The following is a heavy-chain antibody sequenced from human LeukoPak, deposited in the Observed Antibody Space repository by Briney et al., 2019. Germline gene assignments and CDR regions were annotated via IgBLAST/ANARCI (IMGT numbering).Heavy chain of an antibody. CDR2: INSAGSST. D-gene: IGHD4-23*01. Sequence: GGSLSLSCAASGFTFSSYWLHWVRQAPGKGLVWVSRINSAGSSTMYADSVKSRFTISRDNAKNTLYLQMNSLRAEDTAVYYCARDLDYGGKSNFDYCGQGTLVTVSS. V-gene: IGHV3-74*03. J-gene: IGHJ4*02. CDR3: ARDLDYGGKSNFDY. CDR1: GFTFSSYW.